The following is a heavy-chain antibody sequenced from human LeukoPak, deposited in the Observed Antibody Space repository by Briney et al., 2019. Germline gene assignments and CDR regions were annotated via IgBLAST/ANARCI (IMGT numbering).Heavy chain of an antibody. CDR1: GFPFSSYS. CDR2: ITSSSSTM. J-gene: IGHJ4*02. D-gene: IGHD3-22*01. V-gene: IGHV3-48*01. Sequence: GGSLRLSCAASGFPFSSYSMNWVRHAPGKGLEWVSYITSSSSTMYYADAVKGRFAISRDNAKNSLYLQMNRLRAEDTAVYYCARKSGSSGYPFDYWGQGILVTVSS. CDR3: ARKSGSSGYPFDY.